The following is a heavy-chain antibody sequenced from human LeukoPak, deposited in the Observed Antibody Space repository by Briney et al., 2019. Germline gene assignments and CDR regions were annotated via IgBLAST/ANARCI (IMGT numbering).Heavy chain of an antibody. CDR2: ISYDGSNK. CDR3: ARHNKWFGELLSFDY. Sequence: AGGSLRLSCAASGFTFSSYGMHWVRQAPVKGLEWVAVISYDGSNKYYADSVKGRFTISRDNSKNTLYLQMNSLRAEDTAVYYCARHNKWFGELLSFDYWGQGTLVTVSS. D-gene: IGHD3-10*01. CDR1: GFTFSSYG. J-gene: IGHJ4*02. V-gene: IGHV3-30*03.